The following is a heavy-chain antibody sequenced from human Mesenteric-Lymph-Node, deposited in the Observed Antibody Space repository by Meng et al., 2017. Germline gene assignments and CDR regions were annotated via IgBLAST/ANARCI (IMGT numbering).Heavy chain of an antibody. CDR2: INTYTGNP. J-gene: IGHJ4*02. V-gene: IGHV7-4-1*02. D-gene: IGHD2-21*01. Sequence: QVQLLQSGSELKKPGDSVKVSCKASGYPFTRYTMHWVRQAPGQGLEWMGWINTYTGNPTYAQGFTGRFVFSLDTSVTTAYLQISSLKAEDTAVYYCGRDIPGGEADYWGQGTLVTVSS. CDR1: GYPFTRYT. CDR3: GRDIPGGEADY.